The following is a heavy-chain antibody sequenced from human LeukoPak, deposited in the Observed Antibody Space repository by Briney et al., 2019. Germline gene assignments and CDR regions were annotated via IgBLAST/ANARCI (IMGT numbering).Heavy chain of an antibody. Sequence: SETLSLTCTVSGGSISSSSYYWGWIRQPPGKGLEWIGSIYYSGSTYYNPSLKSRVTISVDTSKNQFSLKLSSVTAADTAVYYCARRYASGATAYDAFDIWGQGTMVTVSS. J-gene: IGHJ3*02. V-gene: IGHV4-39*01. CDR2: IYYSGST. D-gene: IGHD1-26*01. CDR3: ARRYASGATAYDAFDI. CDR1: GGSISSSSYY.